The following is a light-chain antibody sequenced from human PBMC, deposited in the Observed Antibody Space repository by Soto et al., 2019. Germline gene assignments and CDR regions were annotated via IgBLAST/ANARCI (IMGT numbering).Light chain of an antibody. J-gene: IGLJ1*01. CDR2: EVT. CDR1: SGDVGNYNL. V-gene: IGLV2-23*02. Sequence: QSALTQPASVSGSPGQSITISCTGVSGDVGNYNLVSWYQQHPAKAPKLIIYEVTRRPSGVPDRIFASKSDTTASLTVSGLQAEDEADYYCSSFAGTNSFVFGTGTKLTVL. CDR3: SSFAGTNSFV.